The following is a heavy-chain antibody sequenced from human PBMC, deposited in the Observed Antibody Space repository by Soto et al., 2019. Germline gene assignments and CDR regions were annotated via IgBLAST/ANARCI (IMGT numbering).Heavy chain of an antibody. CDR2: IWYDGSNK. J-gene: IGHJ5*02. D-gene: IGHD5-18*01. V-gene: IGHV3-33*01. Sequence: QVQLVESGGGMVQPGRSLRLSCAASGFTFSSYGMHWVRQAPGKGLEWVAVIWYDGSNKYYADSVKGRFTISRDNSKNTLYLQMNSLRAEDTAVYYCARDVAMVTSHWFDPWGQGTLVTVSS. CDR1: GFTFSSYG. CDR3: ARDVAMVTSHWFDP.